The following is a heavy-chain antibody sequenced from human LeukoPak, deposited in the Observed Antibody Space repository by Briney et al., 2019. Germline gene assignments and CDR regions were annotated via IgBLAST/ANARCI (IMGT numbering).Heavy chain of an antibody. D-gene: IGHD3-16*01. CDR1: F. V-gene: IGHV4-4*07. Sequence: FWNWLRQPAGKGLEWIGRTHASGKSNYSPSFKTRVTMSVDTSKSQISLRLNSMTAADTAVYYCATGGALGELAILTWGQGTLVSVSS. J-gene: IGHJ1*01. CDR2: THASGKS. CDR3: ATGGALGELAILT.